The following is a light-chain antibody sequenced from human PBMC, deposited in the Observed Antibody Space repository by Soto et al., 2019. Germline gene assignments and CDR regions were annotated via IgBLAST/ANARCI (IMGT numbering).Light chain of an antibody. J-gene: IGKJ4*01. CDR2: WAS. Sequence: DIVMTQSPDSLAVSLGERATINCKSSQSVFFSCDNKHYLAWYQQKPGQPPKLLIYWASTRESGVPDRFSGSGSGTDFTLTIIALQAEDVAVYYCQQYHTTPLSFGGGTNLEIK. V-gene: IGKV4-1*01. CDR3: QQYHTTPLS. CDR1: QSVFFSCDNKHY.